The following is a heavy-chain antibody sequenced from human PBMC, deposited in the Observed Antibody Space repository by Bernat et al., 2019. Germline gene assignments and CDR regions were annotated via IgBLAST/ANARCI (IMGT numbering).Heavy chain of an antibody. CDR1: GGSFSGYY. CDR2: INHSGST. CDR3: ARGFEYSSSFTYYYYGMDV. V-gene: IGHV4-34*01. Sequence: QLQLQESGPGLVKPSETLSLTCAVYGGSFSGYYWSWIRQPPGKGLEWIGEINHSGSTNYNPSLKSRVTISVDTSKNQFSLKLSSVTAADTAVYYCARGFEYSSSFTYYYYGMDVWGQGTTVTVSS. J-gene: IGHJ6*02. D-gene: IGHD6-6*01.